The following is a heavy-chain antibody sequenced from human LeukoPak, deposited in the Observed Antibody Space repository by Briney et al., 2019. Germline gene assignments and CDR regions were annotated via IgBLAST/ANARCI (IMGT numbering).Heavy chain of an antibody. D-gene: IGHD1/OR15-1a*01. V-gene: IGHV4-59*01. CDR2: IYYSGST. CDR1: GGSISSYY. J-gene: IGHJ4*02. Sequence: PSETLSLTCTVSGGSISSYYWSWIRQPPGKGLEWIGYIYYSGSTTYNPSLKSRVTISLDMSKNQFSLKLNSVTAADTAVYYCARRWGTNPWSDYWGQGTLVTVSS. CDR3: ARRWGTNPWSDY.